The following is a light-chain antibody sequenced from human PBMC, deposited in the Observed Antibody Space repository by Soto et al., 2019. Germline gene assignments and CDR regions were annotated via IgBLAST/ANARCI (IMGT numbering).Light chain of an antibody. Sequence: VLTQSPATLSLSPGERATLSCRARQSIPTSLACYQQQSRKPPRLLHYDSTLRANGGPARFGGSSACAEFTPPTNSLEPDDFAVYYCQQRNVWPPITCGQGTRLEI. V-gene: IGKV3-11*01. CDR2: DST. CDR1: QSIPTS. CDR3: QQRNVWPPIT. J-gene: IGKJ5*01.